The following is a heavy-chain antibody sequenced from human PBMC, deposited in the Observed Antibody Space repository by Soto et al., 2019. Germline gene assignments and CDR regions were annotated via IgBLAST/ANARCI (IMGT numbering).Heavy chain of an antibody. CDR2: IIPIFGTA. J-gene: IGHJ5*02. CDR1: GFTFSSYA. CDR3: ARDLIELELRQPPSHNWFDP. V-gene: IGHV1-69*01. Sequence: GGSLRLSCAAPGFTFSSYAISWVRQAPGQGLEWMGGIIPIFGTANYAQKFQGRVTITADESTSTAYMELSSLRSEDTAVYYCARDLIELELRQPPSHNWFDPWGQGTLVTVSS. D-gene: IGHD1-7*01.